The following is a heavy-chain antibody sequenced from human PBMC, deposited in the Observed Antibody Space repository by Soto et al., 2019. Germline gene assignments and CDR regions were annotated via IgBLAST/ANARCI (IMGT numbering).Heavy chain of an antibody. J-gene: IGHJ4*02. CDR2: ISAGGDRT. CDR3: ARRV. Sequence: EVHVSESGGGLVQPGGSLRLSCATSGFTFSHYPMNWVRQAPGKGLEWVSGISAGGDRTYYADSVKGRFTIFRDNSKNSVSLQMNSLRVEDTAVYYCARRVWGQGTLVTVSS. CDR1: GFTFSHYP. V-gene: IGHV3-23*01.